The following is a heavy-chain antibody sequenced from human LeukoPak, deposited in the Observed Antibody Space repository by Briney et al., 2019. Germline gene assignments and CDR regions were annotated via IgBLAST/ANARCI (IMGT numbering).Heavy chain of an antibody. V-gene: IGHV1-2*02. Sequence: GASVKVSCKASGYTFTSYYMHWVRQAPGQGLEWMGWINPNSGGTNYAQKFQGRVTMTRDTSISTAYMELSRLRSDDTAVYYCARDYPIVVVILDYWGQGTLVTVSS. J-gene: IGHJ4*02. CDR2: INPNSGGT. D-gene: IGHD3-22*01. CDR1: GYTFTSYY. CDR3: ARDYPIVVVILDY.